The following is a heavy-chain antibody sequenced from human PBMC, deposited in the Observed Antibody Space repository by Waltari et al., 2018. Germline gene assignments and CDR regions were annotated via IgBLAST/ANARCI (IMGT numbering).Heavy chain of an antibody. CDR3: VQLPGY. D-gene: IGHD2-15*01. V-gene: IGHV4-39*01. CDR1: GGSLDSSHNY. CDR2: RYYSGST. Sequence: QVQLQESGPGLVKPSETLSLTCTVPGGSLDSSHNYWGWIRQPTGRGLEWIGRRYYSGSTYYNPSLKSRVTISVDTSKNQFSLNLSSVTAADTAVYYCVQLPGYWGQGTLVTVSS. J-gene: IGHJ4*02.